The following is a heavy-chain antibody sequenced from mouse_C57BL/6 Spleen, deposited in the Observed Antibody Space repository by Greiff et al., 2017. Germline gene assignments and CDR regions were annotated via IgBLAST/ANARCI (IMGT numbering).Heavy chain of an antibody. CDR1: GYTFTNYW. CDR3: SKGEENVYFDY. V-gene: IGHV1-63*01. Sequence: QVQLKESGAELVRPGTSVKMSCKASGYTFTNYWIGWAKQRPGHGLEWIGDIYPGSGYTNYNEKFKGKATLTADKSSSTDYMQFSSLTSEDSAIYYCSKGEENVYFDYWGQGTTLTVAS. CDR2: IYPGSGYT. J-gene: IGHJ2*01.